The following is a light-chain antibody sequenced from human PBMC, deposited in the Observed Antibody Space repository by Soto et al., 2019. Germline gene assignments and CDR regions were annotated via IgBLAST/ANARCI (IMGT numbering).Light chain of an antibody. J-gene: IGKJ1*01. CDR2: GTS. CDR3: QQYATSVRT. Sequence: EVVLTQSPGTLSLSPGERAILSCRASQSVSSSSLAWYQQKPGQAPRLLIYGTSTRATAIPDRFSGSGSGTDFTLTISRLEPEDFAVYYCQQYATSVRTFGQGTKVEIK. V-gene: IGKV3-20*01. CDR1: QSVSSSS.